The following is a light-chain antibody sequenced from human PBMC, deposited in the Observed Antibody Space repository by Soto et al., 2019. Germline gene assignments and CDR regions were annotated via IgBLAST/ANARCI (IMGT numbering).Light chain of an antibody. Sequence: SYELTQPPSVSVAPGQTARITCGGNHIEIKSVHWYQQKPGQAPVLVVYDDGDRTTGIPERFSGSKSGNTATLTTSRVEAGDEADYYCQVWDTTNPVIFGGGTQLTVL. CDR3: QVWDTTNPVI. J-gene: IGLJ2*01. V-gene: IGLV3-21*02. CDR1: HIEIKS. CDR2: DDG.